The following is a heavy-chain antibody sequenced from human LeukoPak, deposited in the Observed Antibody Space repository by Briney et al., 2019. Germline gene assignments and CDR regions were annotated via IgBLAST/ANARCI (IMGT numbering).Heavy chain of an antibody. CDR3: TRVGYIDEGIDY. Sequence: PGGSLRLSCVASGFSFSTQRMHWVRQAPGKGLVWVSYINIDERITGYADSVKGRFTISRDNGKNSLYLQMNSLRAEDTAIYYCTRVGYIDEGIDYWGQGTLVTVSS. CDR1: GFSFSTQR. CDR2: INIDERIT. V-gene: IGHV3-74*01. J-gene: IGHJ4*02. D-gene: IGHD5-24*01.